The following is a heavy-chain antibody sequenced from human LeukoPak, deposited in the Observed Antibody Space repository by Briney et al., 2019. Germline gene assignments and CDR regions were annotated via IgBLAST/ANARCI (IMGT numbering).Heavy chain of an antibody. Sequence: SETLSLTCTVSGGSINNYYWNWVRQPPGKGLEWIGYTHYSGSTNYNPSLKSRVTISVDTSKSQFSLKLTSATAADTAVYYCATGRSIRYFDYWGQGTLLTVSS. V-gene: IGHV4-59*08. CDR2: THYSGST. D-gene: IGHD3-9*01. J-gene: IGHJ4*02. CDR3: ATGRSIRYFDY. CDR1: GGSINNYY.